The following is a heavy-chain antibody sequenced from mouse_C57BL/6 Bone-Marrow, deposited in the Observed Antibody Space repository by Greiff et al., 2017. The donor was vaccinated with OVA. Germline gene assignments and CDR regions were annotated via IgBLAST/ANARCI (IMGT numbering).Heavy chain of an antibody. CDR2: IDPENGDT. Sequence: VQLQQPGAELVKPGASVKLSCKASGYTFTSYWMHWVKQRPEQGLEWIGWIDPENGDTEYASKFQGKATITADTSSNTAYLQLSSPTSEDTAVYYCTTRITTRDYWGQGTTLTVSS. CDR3: TTRITTRDY. J-gene: IGHJ2*01. D-gene: IGHD1-1*01. V-gene: IGHV14-4*01. CDR1: GYTFTSYW.